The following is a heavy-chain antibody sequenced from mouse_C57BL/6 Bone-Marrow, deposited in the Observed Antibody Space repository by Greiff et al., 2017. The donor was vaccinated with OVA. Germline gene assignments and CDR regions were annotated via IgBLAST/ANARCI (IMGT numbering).Heavy chain of an antibody. D-gene: IGHD1-1*01. CDR2: IDPENGDT. Sequence: EVQLQQSGAELVRPGASVKLSCTASGFNIKDDYMHWVKQRPEQGLEWIGWIDPENGDTEYASKFQGKATKTADTSSNTASLQLRSLTSEDTAVYYCTPYYGSSYPAWFAYWGQGTLVTVSA. J-gene: IGHJ3*01. CDR1: GFNIKDDY. CDR3: TPYYGSSYPAWFAY. V-gene: IGHV14-4*01.